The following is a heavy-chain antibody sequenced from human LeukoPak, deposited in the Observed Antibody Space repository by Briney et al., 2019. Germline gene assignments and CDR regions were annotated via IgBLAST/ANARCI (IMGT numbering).Heavy chain of an antibody. CDR1: GFTFSSYW. CDR3: ATCRTFDY. Sequence: PGGSLRLSCAASGFTFSSYWMHWVRQAPGKGLVWVSHINSDGSSTNYADSVKGRFTISRDNAKNTVYLQMNSLRAEDTAVYYCATCRTFDYWGQGTLVTVSS. CDR2: INSDGSST. J-gene: IGHJ4*02. V-gene: IGHV3-74*01. D-gene: IGHD2-8*01.